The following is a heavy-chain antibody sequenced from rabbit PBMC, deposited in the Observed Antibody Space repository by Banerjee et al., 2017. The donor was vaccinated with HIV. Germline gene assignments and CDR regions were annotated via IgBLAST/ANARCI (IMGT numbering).Heavy chain of an antibody. Sequence: QSLEESGGGLVQPGASLTLTCKASGFSLISGHDMCWVRQAPGKGLEWVACIFGGSSGSTYYASWAKGRFTISKPSSTTVTLQMTSLTAADTATYFCARDLADYTGYNYVTRLDLWGPGTLVTVS. D-gene: IGHD7-1*01. V-gene: IGHV1S40*01. CDR2: IFGGSSGST. J-gene: IGHJ3*01. CDR1: GFSLISGHD. CDR3: ARDLADYTGYNYVTRLDL.